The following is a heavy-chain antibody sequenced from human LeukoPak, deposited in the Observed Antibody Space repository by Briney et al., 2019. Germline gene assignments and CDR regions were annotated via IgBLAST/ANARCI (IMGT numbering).Heavy chain of an antibody. CDR2: IYPSDSDT. V-gene: IGHV5-51*01. CDR3: ARRIAAAGTDALDV. CDR1: GYSFTTYR. D-gene: IGHD6-13*01. J-gene: IGHJ6*02. Sequence: GESLKISCKGSGYSFTTYRIAWVRQMPDKGLEWMGIIYPSDSDTTYSPSFQGQVTISADKSISTAYLQWGSLRASDAAIYYCARRIAAAGTDALDVWGQGTTVTVSS.